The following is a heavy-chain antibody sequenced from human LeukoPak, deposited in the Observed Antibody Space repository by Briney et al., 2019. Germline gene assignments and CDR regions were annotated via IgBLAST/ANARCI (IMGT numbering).Heavy chain of an antibody. J-gene: IGHJ4*02. D-gene: IGHD3-10*01. V-gene: IGHV4-34*01. CDR3: ARRKGFGEGYFDS. Sequence: PSETLSLTCAVDGGSFSGYYWSWIRQPPGKGLEWIGEINHSGSTNYNPSLKSRVTISVDTSKNQFSLKLTSVTAADTAVYYCARRKGFGEGYFDSWGQGTLVTVSS. CDR2: INHSGST. CDR1: GGSFSGYY.